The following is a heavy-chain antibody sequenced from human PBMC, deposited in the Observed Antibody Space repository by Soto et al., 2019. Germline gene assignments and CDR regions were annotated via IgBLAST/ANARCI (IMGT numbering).Heavy chain of an antibody. CDR2: INAGNGNT. CDR3: ARVRVTRPDYYYGMDV. J-gene: IGHJ6*02. D-gene: IGHD6-6*01. Sequence: RASVKVSCKASGYTFTSYAMHWVRQAPGQRLEWMGWINAGNGNTKYSQKFQGRVTITRDTSASTAYMELSSLRSEDTAVYYCARVRVTRPDYYYGMDVWGQGTTVTVSS. CDR1: GYTFTSYA. V-gene: IGHV1-3*01.